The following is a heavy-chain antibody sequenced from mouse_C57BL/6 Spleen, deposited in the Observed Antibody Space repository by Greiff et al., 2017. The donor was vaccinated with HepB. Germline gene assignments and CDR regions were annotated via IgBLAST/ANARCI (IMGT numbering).Heavy chain of an antibody. D-gene: IGHD3-2*02. J-gene: IGHJ3*01. Sequence: VKLMESGAELARPGASVKLSCKASGYTFTSYGISWVKQRTGQGLEWIGEIYPRSGNTYYNEKFKGKATLTADKSSSTAYMELRSLTSEDSAVYFCASGSSGFAYWGQGTLVTVSA. CDR3: ASGSSGFAY. CDR2: IYPRSGNT. CDR1: GYTFTSYG. V-gene: IGHV1-81*01.